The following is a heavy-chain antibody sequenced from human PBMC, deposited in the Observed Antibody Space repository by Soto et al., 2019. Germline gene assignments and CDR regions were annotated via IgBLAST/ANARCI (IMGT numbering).Heavy chain of an antibody. CDR2: IYYSGST. V-gene: IGHV4-39*01. CDR3: ARVGYRSEFDY. CDR1: GGSINSGTYY. J-gene: IGHJ4*02. Sequence: SETLSLTCTVPGGSINSGTYYWRWIRQPPGKGLEWIGSIYYSGSTNYNPSLKSRVTISVDTSKNQFSLKLSSVTAADTAVYYCARVGYRSEFDYWGQGTLVPSPQ. D-gene: IGHD3-16*02.